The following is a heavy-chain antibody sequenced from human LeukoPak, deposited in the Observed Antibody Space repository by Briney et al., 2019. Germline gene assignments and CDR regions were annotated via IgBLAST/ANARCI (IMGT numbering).Heavy chain of an antibody. CDR1: GGSISSHY. V-gene: IGHV4-59*11. D-gene: IGHD6-13*01. CDR2: IYYSGST. CDR3: AGDNIAAAQDYSYNMAV. J-gene: IGHJ6*03. Sequence: PSETLSLTCTVSGGSISSHYWSWIRQPPGKGLEWIGYIYYSGSTNYNPSLKSRVTISVDTSKNQFSLKLSSVTAADTAVYYCAGDNIAAAQDYSYNMAVWGKGTRSPSP.